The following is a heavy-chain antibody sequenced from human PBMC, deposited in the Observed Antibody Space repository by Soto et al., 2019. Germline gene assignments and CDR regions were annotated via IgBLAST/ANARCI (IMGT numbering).Heavy chain of an antibody. V-gene: IGHV1-69*13. Sequence: SVKVSCKASGCTCSSYAISWVRQAPGQGLEWMGGSIPIFGTANYAQKFQGRVTITADESTSTAYMELSSLRSEDTAVYYCARDGHNRNSGGFDPWGQGTLFTVSS. D-gene: IGHD1-20*01. CDR1: GCTCSSYA. CDR3: ARDGHNRNSGGFDP. J-gene: IGHJ5*02. CDR2: SIPIFGTA.